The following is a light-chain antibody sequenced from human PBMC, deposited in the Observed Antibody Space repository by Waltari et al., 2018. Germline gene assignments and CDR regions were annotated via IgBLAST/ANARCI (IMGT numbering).Light chain of an antibody. CDR3: QNHERLPAV. V-gene: IGKV3-20*01. CDR2: GAS. J-gene: IGKJ1*01. CDR1: QSIGRY. Sequence: ELVLTQSPDTLSLSPGERATLSCRASQSIGRYLVWYQQKPGQAPRLLIYGASSRAAGIPDRFSGSGSGTDFSLTISRLEPEDFAVYYCQNHERLPAVFGQGTKVEIK.